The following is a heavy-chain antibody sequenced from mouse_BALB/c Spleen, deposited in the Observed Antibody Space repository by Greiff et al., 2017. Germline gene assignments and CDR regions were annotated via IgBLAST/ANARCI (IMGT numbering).Heavy chain of an antibody. J-gene: IGHJ2*01. Sequence: VKLMESGAELARPGASVKMSCKASGCTFTSYTMHWVKQRPGQGLEWIGYINPSSGYTNYNQKFKDKATLTADKSSSTAYMQLSSLTSEDSAVYYCARSTDYGNYDYWGQGTTLTVSS. CDR1: GCTFTSYT. CDR3: ARSTDYGNYDY. V-gene: IGHV1-4*01. CDR2: INPSSGYT. D-gene: IGHD2-1*01.